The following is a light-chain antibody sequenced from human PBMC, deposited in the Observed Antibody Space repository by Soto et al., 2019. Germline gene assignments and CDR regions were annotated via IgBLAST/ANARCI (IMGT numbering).Light chain of an antibody. CDR2: DAS. CDR1: QSVSSY. CDR3: QQRSNWPPSLT. Sequence: EIVLTQSPATLSLSPGERATLSCRASQSVSSYLAWYQQKPGQAPRVLIYDASNRATGIPARFSGSGSGTVLPLTISSLEPEDFAVYYCQQRSNWPPSLTFGGGTKVEIK. V-gene: IGKV3-11*01. J-gene: IGKJ4*01.